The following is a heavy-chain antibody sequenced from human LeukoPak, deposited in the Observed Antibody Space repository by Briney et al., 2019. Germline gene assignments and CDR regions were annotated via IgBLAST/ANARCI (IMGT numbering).Heavy chain of an antibody. CDR3: ARSSDSYDSSGYYGY. D-gene: IGHD3-22*01. Sequence: GGSLRLSCAASGFTVSSNYMSWVRQAPGKGLEWVSVIYSGGSTYYADSVRGRFTISRGSSKNTLYLHMHSLRAEDTAVYYCARSSDSYDSSGYYGYWGQGTLVTVSS. CDR2: IYSGGST. J-gene: IGHJ4*02. V-gene: IGHV3-53*01. CDR1: GFTVSSNY.